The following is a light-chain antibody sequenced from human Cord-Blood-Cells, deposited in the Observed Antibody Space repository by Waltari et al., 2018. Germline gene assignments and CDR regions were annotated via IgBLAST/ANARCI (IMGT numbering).Light chain of an antibody. Sequence: DIQMTQSPSSLSASVGDRVTITCRASQSISSYLNWYQQNTGKAPQLLLYAAASLQSGVPSTFSGSGSGTDFTLTISSLQPEDFATYYCQQSYSTLPYTFGQGTKLEIK. V-gene: IGKV1-39*01. J-gene: IGKJ2*01. CDR1: QSISSY. CDR2: AAA. CDR3: QQSYSTLPYT.